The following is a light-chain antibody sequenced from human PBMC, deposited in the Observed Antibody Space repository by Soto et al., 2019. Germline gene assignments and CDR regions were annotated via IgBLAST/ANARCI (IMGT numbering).Light chain of an antibody. CDR1: QRVGVN. Sequence: EIVMTQSPASLSVSPGETATLSCRASQRVGVNLAWYQQTPGQAPRLLIYHASTRATGVPARFSGSGSGTGFTLTISSLQSEDIALFDCQQYDSWPRTFGQGTKVEIK. V-gene: IGKV3-15*01. CDR3: QQYDSWPRT. CDR2: HAS. J-gene: IGKJ1*01.